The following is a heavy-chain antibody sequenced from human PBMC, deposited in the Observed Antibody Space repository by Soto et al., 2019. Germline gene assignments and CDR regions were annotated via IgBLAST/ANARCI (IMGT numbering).Heavy chain of an antibody. CDR1: GFTFSSYA. CDR3: AKSPGYCSGVSCYAAEY. V-gene: IGHV3-23*01. Sequence: EVQLLESGGGLVQPGGSLRLSCAASGFTFSSYAMSWVRQAPGKGLEWVSAISGSGGSTYYADSVKGRFTISRDNSKNTLYLQMNSLRAEDTAVYYCAKSPGYCSGVSCYAAEYWGQGTLVTVSS. D-gene: IGHD2-15*01. CDR2: ISGSGGST. J-gene: IGHJ4*02.